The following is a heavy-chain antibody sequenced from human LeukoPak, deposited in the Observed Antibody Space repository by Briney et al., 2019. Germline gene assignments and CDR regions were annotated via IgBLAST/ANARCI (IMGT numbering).Heavy chain of an antibody. Sequence: GASVKVSCKASGGTFSSYAISWVRQAPGQGLEWMGGIIPIFGTANYAQKFQGRVTITTDESTSTAYMELSSLRSEDTAVYYCARGAPGVTGTEVGADYWGQGTLVTVSS. CDR2: IIPIFGTA. CDR3: ARGAPGVTGTEVGADY. J-gene: IGHJ4*02. CDR1: GGTFSSYA. D-gene: IGHD1-20*01. V-gene: IGHV1-69*05.